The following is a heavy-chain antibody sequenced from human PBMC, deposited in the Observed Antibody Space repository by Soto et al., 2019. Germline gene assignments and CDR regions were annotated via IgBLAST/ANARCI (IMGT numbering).Heavy chain of an antibody. CDR2: INPSGGST. V-gene: IGHV1-46*03. CDR1: GYTFTSYY. D-gene: IGHD2-15*01. Sequence: ASVKVSCKASGYTFTSYYMHWVRQAPGQGLEWMGIINPSGGSTSYAQKFQGRVTMTRDTSTSTVYMELSSLRSEDTAVYYCARSCSGGSCCHDAFDIWGQGTMVTVSS. CDR3: ARSCSGGSCCHDAFDI. J-gene: IGHJ3*02.